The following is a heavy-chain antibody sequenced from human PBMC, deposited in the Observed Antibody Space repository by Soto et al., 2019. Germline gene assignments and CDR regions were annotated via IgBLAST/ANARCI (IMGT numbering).Heavy chain of an antibody. CDR2: IYTSGST. V-gene: IGHV4-4*07. J-gene: IGHJ6*02. D-gene: IGHD3-3*01. Sequence: SETLSLTCTVSGDSINSYYWSWIRQPAGKGLEWIGRIYTSGSTNYNPSLKSRVTMSVDTSKNQFSLKLNSVTAADTAVYYCARELMTYYDFWSGSNPAGMDVWGQGTTVTVSS. CDR3: ARELMTYYDFWSGSNPAGMDV. CDR1: GDSINSYY.